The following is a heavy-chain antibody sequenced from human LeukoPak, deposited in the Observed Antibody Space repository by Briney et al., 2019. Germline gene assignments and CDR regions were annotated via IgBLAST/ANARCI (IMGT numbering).Heavy chain of an antibody. CDR1: GGSFSGYY. D-gene: IGHD3-22*01. Sequence: SETLSLTCAVYGGSFSGYYWSWIRQPPGKGLGWIGEINHSGSTNYNPSLKSRVTISVDTSKNQFSLKLSSVTAADTAVYYCARGRYYYDSSGYRFWGQGTLVTVSS. CDR3: ARGRYYYDSSGYRF. CDR2: INHSGST. V-gene: IGHV4-34*01. J-gene: IGHJ4*02.